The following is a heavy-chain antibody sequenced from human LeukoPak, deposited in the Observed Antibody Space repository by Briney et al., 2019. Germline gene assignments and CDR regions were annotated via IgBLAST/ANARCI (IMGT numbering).Heavy chain of an antibody. CDR2: ISSSSSTI. Sequence: GGSLRLSCATSGFTFSSFSMNWVRQAPGKGLGWVSYISSSSSTIYYADSVKGRFTISRDNAKNSLYLQMNSLRAEDTAVYYCARDLYCGSGSYPFDYWGQGTLVTVSS. CDR3: ARDLYCGSGSYPFDY. V-gene: IGHV3-48*01. J-gene: IGHJ4*02. CDR1: GFTFSSFS. D-gene: IGHD3-10*01.